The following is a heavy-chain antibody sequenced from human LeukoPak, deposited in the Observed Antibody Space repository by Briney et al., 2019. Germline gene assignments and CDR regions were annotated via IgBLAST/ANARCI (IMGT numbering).Heavy chain of an antibody. J-gene: IGHJ4*02. CDR1: GGSIRSSSYY. Sequence: PSETLSLTCTVSGGSIRSSSYYWGWIRQPPGKGVEWIGSIYYSGSTYYNASLKCRGTISVDTSKNQFSLKLNSVTAADTAVYFCARQVVAVAGTGYFDYWGQGTLVTVS. V-gene: IGHV4-39*01. D-gene: IGHD6-19*01. CDR3: ARQVVAVAGTGYFDY. CDR2: IYYSGST.